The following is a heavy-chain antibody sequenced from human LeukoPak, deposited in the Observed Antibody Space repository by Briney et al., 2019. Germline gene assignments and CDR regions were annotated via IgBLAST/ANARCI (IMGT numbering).Heavy chain of an antibody. CDR3: AKGSYYYDSSGYSNFGY. D-gene: IGHD3-22*01. CDR1: GFPFSSYA. Sequence: GGSLRLSCAASGFPFSSYAMSWVRQAPGKGLEWVSAITSSGGSTYYADSVKGRFTISRDNSKNTLYLQMNSLRAEDTALYFCAKGSYYYDSSGYSNFGYWGQGTLVTVSS. V-gene: IGHV3-23*01. CDR2: ITSSGGST. J-gene: IGHJ4*02.